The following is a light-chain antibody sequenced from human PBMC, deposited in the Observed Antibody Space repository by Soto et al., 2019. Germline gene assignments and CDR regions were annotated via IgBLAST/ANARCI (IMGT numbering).Light chain of an antibody. J-gene: IGLJ2*01. CDR3: QSYDSSRNVVV. V-gene: IGLV1-40*01. CDR1: SSNIGAGYD. CDR2: GNS. Sequence: QSVLTQSPSVSGAPGQRVTIPCTGSSSNIGAGYDVHWYQQLPGTAPKLLIYGNSNRPSGVPDRFSGSTSGTSASLAITGLQAEDEADYYCQSYDSSRNVVVFGGGTKLTVL.